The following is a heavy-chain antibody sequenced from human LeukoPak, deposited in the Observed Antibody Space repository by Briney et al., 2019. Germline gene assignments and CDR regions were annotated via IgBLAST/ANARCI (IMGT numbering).Heavy chain of an antibody. V-gene: IGHV3-66*01. CDR2: IYSGGSI. D-gene: IGHD2-15*01. CDR1: GFTVSSNY. J-gene: IGHJ6*02. CDR3: AREWVRVSAANYYYYGMDV. Sequence: PGGSLILSCAAAGFTVSSNYMSWVRQAPGKGLEWGSVIYSGGSIYYADSVTARFTISRDNSKNTLYLQMNSLRAEDTAGYYCAREWVRVSAANYYYYGMDVWGQGTTVTVSS.